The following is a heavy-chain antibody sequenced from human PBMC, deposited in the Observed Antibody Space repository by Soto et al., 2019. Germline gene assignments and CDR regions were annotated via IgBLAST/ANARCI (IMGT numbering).Heavy chain of an antibody. V-gene: IGHV4-34*01. CDR2: INHSGST. D-gene: IGHD3-16*02. Sequence: SETLSLTCAVYGGSFSGYYWSWIRQPPGKGLEWIGEINHSGSTNYNPSLKSRVTISVDTSKNQFSLKLSSVTAADTAVYYCARVGDYVWGSYRPSRHFDYWGQGTLVTVSS. J-gene: IGHJ4*02. CDR3: ARVGDYVWGSYRPSRHFDY. CDR1: GGSFSGYY.